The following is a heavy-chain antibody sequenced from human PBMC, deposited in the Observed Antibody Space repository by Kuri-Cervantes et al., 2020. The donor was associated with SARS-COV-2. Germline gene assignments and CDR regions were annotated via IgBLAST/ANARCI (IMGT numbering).Heavy chain of an antibody. CDR1: GFTFSSYS. CDR3: AKDPYSSSWYRYYYGMDV. CDR2: ISSSSSYK. Sequence: GGSLRLSCAASGFTFSSYSMNWVRQAPGKGLEWFSSISSSSSYKYYADSVKGRFTISRDNAKNSLYLQMNSLRAEDTAVYYCAKDPYSSSWYRYYYGMDVWGQGTTVTVSS. V-gene: IGHV3-21*01. J-gene: IGHJ6*02. D-gene: IGHD6-13*01.